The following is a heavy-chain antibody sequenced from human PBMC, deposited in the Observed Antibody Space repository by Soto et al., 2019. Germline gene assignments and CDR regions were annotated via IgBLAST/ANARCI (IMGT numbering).Heavy chain of an antibody. CDR2: FSYDGHTK. V-gene: IGHV3-30*03. J-gene: IGHJ3*01. Sequence: QLQLVESGGGVIQTEKSLRLSCEASGFTLSAFGMHWVRQAPGKGLEWVAGFSYDGHTKYYANPVKGRFSISSDNSRNALYLSMDSLRAEDTAMYYCTREWSAVTGTPFDLWGQGTMVIVFS. CDR3: TREWSAVTGTPFDL. CDR1: GFTLSAFG. D-gene: IGHD6-19*01.